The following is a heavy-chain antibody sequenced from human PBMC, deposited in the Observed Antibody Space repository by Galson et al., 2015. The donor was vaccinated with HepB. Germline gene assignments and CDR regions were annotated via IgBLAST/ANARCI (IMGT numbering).Heavy chain of an antibody. V-gene: IGHV3-21*01. D-gene: IGHD6-19*01. CDR3: ARPHSSGWYRGDY. J-gene: IGHJ4*02. Sequence: SLRLSCAASGFTFSSYSMNWVRQAPGKGLEWVSSISSSSSYIYYADSVKGRFTISRDNAKNSLYLQMNSLRAEDTAVYYCARPHSSGWYRGDYWGQGTLVTVSS. CDR1: GFTFSSYS. CDR2: ISSSSSYI.